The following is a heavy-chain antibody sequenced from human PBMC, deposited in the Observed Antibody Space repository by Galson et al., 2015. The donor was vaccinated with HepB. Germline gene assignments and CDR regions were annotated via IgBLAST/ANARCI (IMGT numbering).Heavy chain of an antibody. CDR3: ARQTVRATLGPYGY. V-gene: IGHV5-10-1*01. Sequence: QSGAEVKKPGESLRISCQASGYTFINYWISWLRQTPGKGLEWMGRIDPRDSYTNYSPSFQGHVTISADRSSTTAYLQWNSLKDSDTAIYYCARQTVRATLGPYGYWGQGTLVTVSS. CDR2: IDPRDSYT. D-gene: IGHD4-23*01. CDR1: GYTFINYW. J-gene: IGHJ4*02.